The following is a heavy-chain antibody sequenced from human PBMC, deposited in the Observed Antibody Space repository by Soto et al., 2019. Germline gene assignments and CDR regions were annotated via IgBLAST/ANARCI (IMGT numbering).Heavy chain of an antibody. V-gene: IGHV3-11*06. CDR2: ISSSSRYI. D-gene: IGHD3-22*01. CDR1: GFTFRDYY. CDR3: ARGPDYYDSSGYYTLAY. J-gene: IGHJ4*02. Sequence: PGGSQRLSCAASGFTFRDYYMSWIRQAPGKGLEWVSYISSSSRYINYADSVKGRFTISRDNAKNSLYLQMNSLRAEDTAVYYCARGPDYYDSSGYYTLAYWGQVTLVTVSS.